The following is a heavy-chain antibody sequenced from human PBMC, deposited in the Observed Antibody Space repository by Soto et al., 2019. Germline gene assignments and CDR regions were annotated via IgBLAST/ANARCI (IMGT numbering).Heavy chain of an antibody. CDR1: GFTFSSYA. D-gene: IGHD6-19*01. Sequence: EVQLLESGGGLVQPGGSLRLSCAASGFTFSSYAMSWVRQSPGQGLEWVSAISGSGGSTYYADSVKGRFTISRDNSKNTLYLERNRLRSEDTAVYYCAKEGEDSSGWDNFDYWGQGTLVTVSS. V-gene: IGHV3-23*01. CDR3: AKEGEDSSGWDNFDY. J-gene: IGHJ4*02. CDR2: ISGSGGST.